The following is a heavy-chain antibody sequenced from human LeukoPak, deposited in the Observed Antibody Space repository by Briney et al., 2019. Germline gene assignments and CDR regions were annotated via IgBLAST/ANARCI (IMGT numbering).Heavy chain of an antibody. J-gene: IGHJ4*02. CDR1: GFTFSSFW. Sequence: GGSLRLSCAASGFTFSSFWMNWVRQAPGKGLEWVANIKEDGSEKYYVDSVKGRFTISRDNAKNSLYLQMNSLRAEDTAVYYCAKQAAGLDFDYWGQGTLVTVSS. CDR2: IKEDGSEK. CDR3: AKQAAGLDFDY. V-gene: IGHV3-7*01. D-gene: IGHD6-13*01.